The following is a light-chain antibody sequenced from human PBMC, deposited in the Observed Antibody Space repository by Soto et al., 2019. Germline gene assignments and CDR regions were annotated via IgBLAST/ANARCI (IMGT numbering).Light chain of an antibody. Sequence: DIQITQSPSSLSVSVGDIVNITCRASETINTCLACYQQKPGKAPKILIYDASKLERGVPSRLSGSGSGAEFTLTISSLQPDDLATYYCQQYSSYPLTFGGGTKVE. CDR2: DAS. CDR1: ETINTC. J-gene: IGKJ4*01. V-gene: IGKV1-5*01. CDR3: QQYSSYPLT.